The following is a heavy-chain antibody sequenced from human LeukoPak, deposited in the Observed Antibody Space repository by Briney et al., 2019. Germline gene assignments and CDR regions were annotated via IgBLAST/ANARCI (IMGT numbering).Heavy chain of an antibody. Sequence: PSETLSLTCTLSGGSISTYYWSWVRQPPGKGLEWIGYIYYTGSTDYNPSLKSRVTMSVDTSKNQFSLKLSSVTAADTAVYYCTGNYYGSGSYADFDYWGQGTLVTVSS. CDR1: GGSISTYY. CDR2: IYYTGST. V-gene: IGHV4-59*01. D-gene: IGHD3-10*01. CDR3: TGNYYGSGSYADFDY. J-gene: IGHJ4*02.